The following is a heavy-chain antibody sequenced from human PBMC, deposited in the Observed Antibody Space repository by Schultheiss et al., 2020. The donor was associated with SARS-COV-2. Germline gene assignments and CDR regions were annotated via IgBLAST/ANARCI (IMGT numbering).Heavy chain of an antibody. CDR3: ARDISSGWIGLRYYYGMDV. Sequence: SETLSLTCTVSGGSISSSSYYWSWIRQHPGKGLEWIGSIYYSGSTYYNPSLKSRVTISVDKSKNQFSLKLSSVTAEDTAVYYCARDISSGWIGLRYYYGMDVWGQGTTVTVSS. CDR1: GGSISSSSYY. J-gene: IGHJ6*02. D-gene: IGHD6-19*01. CDR2: IYYSGST. V-gene: IGHV4-39*07.